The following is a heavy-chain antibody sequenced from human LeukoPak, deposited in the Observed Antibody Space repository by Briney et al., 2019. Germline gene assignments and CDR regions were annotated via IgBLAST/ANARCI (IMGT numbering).Heavy chain of an antibody. V-gene: IGHV1-18*01. CDR2: ISAYNGNT. J-gene: IGHJ5*02. CDR1: GYTFTSYG. CDR3: ARWGCSGGSCYSGVRSPAMWKNWFDP. D-gene: IGHD2-15*01. Sequence: ASVKVSCKASGYTFTSYGISWVRQAPGQGLEWMGWISAYNGNTNYAQKLQGRVTMTTDTSTSTAYMELRSLRSDDTAVYYCARWGCSGGSCYSGVRSPAMWKNWFDPWGQGTLVTVSS.